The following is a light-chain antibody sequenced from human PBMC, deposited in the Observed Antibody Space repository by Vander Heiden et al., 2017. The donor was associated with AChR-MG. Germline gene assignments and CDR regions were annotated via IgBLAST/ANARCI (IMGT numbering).Light chain of an antibody. J-gene: IGKJ5*01. CDR1: QSVSSD. CDR3: QQRSNWPSIT. CDR2: DAS. V-gene: IGKV3-11*01. Sequence: VFTQSPATLSLSPGDRATLSCRASQSVSSDLTWYQQNPGQAPRLLIYDASNRATGIPARFSGSGSGTDFTLTISSLEPEDFAVYYCQQRSNWPSITFGQGTRLEIK.